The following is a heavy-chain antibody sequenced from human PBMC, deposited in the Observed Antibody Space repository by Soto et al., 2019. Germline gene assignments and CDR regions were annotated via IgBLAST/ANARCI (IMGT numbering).Heavy chain of an antibody. Sequence: PWGALRLSGAASVFTFSSYAMSWVRQGPGKGLEWVSAISGSGGSTYYADSVKGRFTISRDNSKNTLYLQMNSLRAEDTAVYYFAKGGQLLIYFQHWGQGTLVTVSS. D-gene: IGHD2-2*01. CDR2: ISGSGGST. CDR1: VFTFSSYA. J-gene: IGHJ1*01. V-gene: IGHV3-23*01. CDR3: AKGGQLLIYFQH.